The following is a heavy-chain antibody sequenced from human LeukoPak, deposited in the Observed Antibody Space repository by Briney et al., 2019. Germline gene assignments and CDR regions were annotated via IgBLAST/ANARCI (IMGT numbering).Heavy chain of an antibody. V-gene: IGHV1-8*01. CDR3: ARGFVVVVPAASPYYYYYYMDV. CDR2: MNPNSGNT. D-gene: IGHD2-2*01. J-gene: IGHJ6*03. CDR1: GYTLTSYD. Sequence: ASVKVSCKASGYTLTSYDINWVRQATGQGLEWMGWMNPNSGNTGYAQKFQGRVTMTRNTSISTAYMELSSLRSEDTAVYYCARGFVVVVPAASPYYYYYYMDVWGKGTTVTISS.